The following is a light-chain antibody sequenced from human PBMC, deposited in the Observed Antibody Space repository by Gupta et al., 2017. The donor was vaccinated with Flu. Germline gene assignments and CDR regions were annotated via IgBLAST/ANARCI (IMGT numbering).Light chain of an antibody. V-gene: IGKV3-20*01. CDR1: QSSNKNY. CDR2: RTS. Sequence: GALPLAPGEIATRSSQTSQSSNKNYVAWYQQKPGLHPTLLIYRTSSRRTGVADRFGSSGSGTEFILTISRREAEDFAVYYCQQYDKSPLTFGGGTKVEIK. J-gene: IGKJ4*01. CDR3: QQYDKSPLT.